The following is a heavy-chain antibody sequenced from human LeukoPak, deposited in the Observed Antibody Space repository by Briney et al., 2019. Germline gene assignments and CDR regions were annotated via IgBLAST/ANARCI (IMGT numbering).Heavy chain of an antibody. CDR2: INPSRGST. CDR1: GYTFITYY. Sequence: ASLKVSCKASGYTFITYYIHWVRQAPGQGLEWVGIINPSRGSTTFAQKFQGRVSMTKDTSTNTVYMELSGLRSEDTAVYYCATGAVAHDAFDIWGQGTMVTVSS. CDR3: ATGAVAHDAFDI. D-gene: IGHD2-21*01. J-gene: IGHJ3*02. V-gene: IGHV1-46*01.